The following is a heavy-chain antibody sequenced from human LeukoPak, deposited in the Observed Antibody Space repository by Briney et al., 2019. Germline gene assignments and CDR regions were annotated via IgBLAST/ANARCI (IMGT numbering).Heavy chain of an antibody. CDR1: GGSISSYY. V-gene: IGHV4-59*01. D-gene: IGHD2-15*01. Sequence: SETLSLTCTVSGGSISSYYWSWIRQPPGKGLEWIGYIYYSGSTNYNPSLKSRVTISVDTSKNQFSLKLSSVTAADTAVYYCARADIVWNPAYYWGQGTLAIVSS. CDR3: ARADIVWNPAYY. CDR2: IYYSGST. J-gene: IGHJ4*02.